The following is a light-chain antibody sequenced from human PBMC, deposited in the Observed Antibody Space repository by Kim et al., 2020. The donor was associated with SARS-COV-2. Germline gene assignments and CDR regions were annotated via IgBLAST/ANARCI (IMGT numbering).Light chain of an antibody. Sequence: GQSVTISCTGTSSDVGSYTRVSWYQQPQGTAPKLIIYEVSNRPTGVPDRFFGSKSGNTASLTISGLQAEDEADYYCSSYANSDTFVFGSGTKVTVL. V-gene: IGLV2-18*02. CDR3: SSYANSDTFV. J-gene: IGLJ1*01. CDR1: SSDVGSYTR. CDR2: EVS.